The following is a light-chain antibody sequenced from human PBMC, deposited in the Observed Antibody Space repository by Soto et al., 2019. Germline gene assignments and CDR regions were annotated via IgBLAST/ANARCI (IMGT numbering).Light chain of an antibody. Sequence: EIVMTQSPATLSVSPGERATLSCRASQSVSSNLAWYQQKPGQAPRLLFYGASSRATGIPDRFSGSGSGTDFTLTISRLEPEDFAVYYCQQYGSSPLWTFGQGTKVEIK. CDR2: GAS. CDR3: QQYGSSPLWT. J-gene: IGKJ1*01. CDR1: QSVSSN. V-gene: IGKV3-20*01.